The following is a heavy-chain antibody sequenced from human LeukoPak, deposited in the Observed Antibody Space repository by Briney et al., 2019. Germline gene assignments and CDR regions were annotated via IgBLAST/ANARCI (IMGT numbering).Heavy chain of an antibody. D-gene: IGHD2-8*01. CDR3: ARSRKGYCTHGVCYTSDAFDI. CDR1: GYTFTGYY. Sequence: ASVKVSCKASGYTFTGYYMHWVRQAPGQGLEWMGIINPSGGSTSYAQKFQGRVTMTRDMSTSTVYMELSSLRSEDTAVYYCARSRKGYCTHGVCYTSDAFDIWGQGTMVTVSS. J-gene: IGHJ3*02. V-gene: IGHV1-46*01. CDR2: INPSGGST.